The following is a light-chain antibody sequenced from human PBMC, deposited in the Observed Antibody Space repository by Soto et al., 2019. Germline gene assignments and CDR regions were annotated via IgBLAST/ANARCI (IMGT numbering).Light chain of an antibody. Sequence: AIQMTQSPSSLSASVGDRVTISCRASRGIRNALGWYQQKPGKPSKVLIYGASNLQSGVPPRFSGSGSGTDLTLAISSLQPEDSANYYCLQDINYQWTCGQGTKVDIK. V-gene: IGKV1-6*02. J-gene: IGKJ1*01. CDR1: RGIRNA. CDR3: LQDINYQWT. CDR2: GAS.